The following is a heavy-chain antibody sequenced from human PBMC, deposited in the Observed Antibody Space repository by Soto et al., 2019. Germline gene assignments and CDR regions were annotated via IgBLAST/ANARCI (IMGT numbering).Heavy chain of an antibody. Sequence: EVQLLESGGGLVQPGGSLRVSCAASGFTFSSYGMSWVRQAPGKGLEWVSSISAAGGSAYYADPVKGRFTISRDNSKKTLYLKINSLRAEDTPVYSCPNPPPYCSSNTCYFPFDSWGQGTLVTVSS. V-gene: IGHV3-23*01. CDR1: GFTFSSYG. D-gene: IGHD2-2*01. CDR3: PNPPPYCSSNTCYFPFDS. J-gene: IGHJ5*01. CDR2: ISAAGGSA.